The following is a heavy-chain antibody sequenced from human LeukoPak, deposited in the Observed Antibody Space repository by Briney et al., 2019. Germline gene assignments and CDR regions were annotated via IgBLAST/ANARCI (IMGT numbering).Heavy chain of an antibody. V-gene: IGHV4-61*02. CDR3: ARTLGYYDSSGYSDSDY. D-gene: IGHD3-22*01. J-gene: IGHJ4*02. CDR2: IYASGST. Sequence: SETLSLTCTVSGGSVSSGSYYWSWIRQPAGKGLEWIGRIYASGSTNYNPSLKSRVTISLDTSKNQFSLKLSSVTAADTAVYYCARTLGYYDSSGYSDSDYWGQGTLVTVSS. CDR1: GGSVSSGSYY.